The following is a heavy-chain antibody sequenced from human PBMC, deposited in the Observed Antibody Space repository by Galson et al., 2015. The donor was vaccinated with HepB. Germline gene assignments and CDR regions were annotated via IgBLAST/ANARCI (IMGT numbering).Heavy chain of an antibody. V-gene: IGHV1-24*01. Sequence: SVKVSCKVSGSTLSEVSMHWVRQAPGKGLEWMGGPHPEHGETIYAQKFQGRVTMTEDTSTDTAYMELSSLRSEDTAVYYCASTAIAVRPGHYFYYYYQMDVWGKGTTVTVSS. CDR3: ASTAIAVRPGHYFYYYYQMDV. J-gene: IGHJ6*03. D-gene: IGHD6-6*01. CDR1: GSTLSEVS. CDR2: PHPEHGET.